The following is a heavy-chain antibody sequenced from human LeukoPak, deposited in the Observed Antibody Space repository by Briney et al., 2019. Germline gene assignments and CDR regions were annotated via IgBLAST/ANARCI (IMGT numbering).Heavy chain of an antibody. V-gene: IGHV5-51*01. J-gene: IGHJ6*02. CDR1: GYTFTNYW. CDR3: ARLGAAVAGKYEYNGMDV. Sequence: ASVKVSCKVSGYTFTNYWIAWVRQMPGKGLEWMGMIYPGDSDIRYSPSFRGQVTISADKSITTAYLQWGSLKTSDTAIYYCARLGAAVAGKYEYNGMDVWGQGTTVTVSS. CDR2: IYPGDSDI. D-gene: IGHD6-19*01.